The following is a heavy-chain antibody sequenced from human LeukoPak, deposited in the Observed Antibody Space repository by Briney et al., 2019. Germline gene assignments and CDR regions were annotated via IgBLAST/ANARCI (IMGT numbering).Heavy chain of an antibody. CDR1: GYTFTSYY. CDR3: VRTRVLMDNYYYYMDV. D-gene: IGHD3-16*01. Sequence: GASVKVSCKASGYTFTSYYMHWVRQAPGQGLEWMGIINPSGGSTSYAQKFQGRVTMTRDTSTSTVYMELSSLRSEDTAVYYCVRTRVLMDNYYYYMDVWGRGTTVTVSS. J-gene: IGHJ6*03. V-gene: IGHV1-46*01. CDR2: INPSGGST.